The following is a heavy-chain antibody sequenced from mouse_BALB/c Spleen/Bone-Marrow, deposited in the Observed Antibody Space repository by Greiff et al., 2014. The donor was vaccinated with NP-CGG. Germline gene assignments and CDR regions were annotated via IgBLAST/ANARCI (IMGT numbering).Heavy chain of an antibody. V-gene: IGHV5-15*02. CDR1: GFTFSDYG. D-gene: IGHD2-1*01. CDR2: ISNLAYSI. J-gene: IGHJ4*01. Sequence: DVHLVESGGALVQPGGSRKLSCAASGFTFSDYGMAWVRQAPGKGPEWVAFISNLAYSIYYTDTVSGRFTISRENAKNTLYLEMSSLRSEDTAMYYCARETTRGAMDYWGQGTSVPVPS. CDR3: ARETTRGAMDY.